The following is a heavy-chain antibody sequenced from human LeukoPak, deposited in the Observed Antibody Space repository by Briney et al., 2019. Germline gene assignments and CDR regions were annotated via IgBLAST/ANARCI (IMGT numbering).Heavy chain of an antibody. CDR3: AGKTMMVVVNWFDP. D-gene: IGHD3-22*01. V-gene: IGHV4-34*01. CDR2: INHSGSA. J-gene: IGHJ5*02. CDR1: GGSFSGYY. Sequence: SETLSLTCAVYGGSFSGYYWSWIRQPPGKGLEWIGEINHSGSANYNPSLKSRVTISVDTSKNQFSLKLSSVTAADTAVYYCAGKTMMVVVNWFDPWGQGTLVTVSS.